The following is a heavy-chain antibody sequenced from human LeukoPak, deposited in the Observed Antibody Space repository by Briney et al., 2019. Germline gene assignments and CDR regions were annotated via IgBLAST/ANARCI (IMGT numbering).Heavy chain of an antibody. CDR2: IYYSGST. J-gene: IGHJ4*02. Sequence: SETLSLTCTVSGGSISSGDYYWSWIRQPPGKGLEWIGYIYYSGSTYYNPSLKSRVTISVDTSKIQFSLKLSSVTAADTAVYYCARDYGERGFDYWGQGTLVTVSS. V-gene: IGHV4-30-4*08. D-gene: IGHD4-17*01. CDR3: ARDYGERGFDY. CDR1: GGSISSGDYY.